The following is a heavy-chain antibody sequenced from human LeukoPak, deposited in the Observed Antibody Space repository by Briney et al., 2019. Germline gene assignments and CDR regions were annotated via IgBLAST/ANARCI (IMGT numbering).Heavy chain of an antibody. D-gene: IGHD3-22*01. Sequence: GESLKISCKASGYIFTNYYIAWVRQMPGKGLECVGMILPGDSDARYTPSFRGQVTISADRSTNTVFLQWRSLRASDSALFYCARQGAGASYYDETGLPRGAFDVWGQGTVVSVAS. V-gene: IGHV5-51*01. J-gene: IGHJ3*01. CDR1: GYIFTNYY. CDR2: ILPGDSDA. CDR3: ARQGAGASYYDETGLPRGAFDV.